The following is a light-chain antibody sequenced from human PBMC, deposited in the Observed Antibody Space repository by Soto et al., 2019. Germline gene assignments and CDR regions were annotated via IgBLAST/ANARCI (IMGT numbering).Light chain of an antibody. Sequence: IALVQSPGLLSLSPGERATLSCRASQTLSNSSIAGYQHRPGQAPSLLDYDTYTRATGIEDRYSAIESGTDFTRTIGRLEPEECAVVFSKQYGTSEIRFGQGTRLE. CDR1: QTLSNSS. CDR3: KQYGTSEIR. CDR2: DTY. J-gene: IGKJ5*01. V-gene: IGKV3-20*01.